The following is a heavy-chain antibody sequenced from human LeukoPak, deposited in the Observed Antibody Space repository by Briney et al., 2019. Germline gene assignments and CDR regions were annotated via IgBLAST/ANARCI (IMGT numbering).Heavy chain of an antibody. D-gene: IGHD4-23*01. J-gene: IGHJ6*02. V-gene: IGHV1-2*04. CDR1: GYTFTGYY. CDR3: ARDTLPTVAYGMDV. CDR2: INPNSGGT. Sequence: GASVKVSCKASGYTFTGYYMHWVRQAPGQGLEWMGWINPNSGGTNYAQKFQGWVTMTRDTSISTAYMELSRLRSDDTAVYYCARDTLPTVAYGMDVWGQGTTVTVSS.